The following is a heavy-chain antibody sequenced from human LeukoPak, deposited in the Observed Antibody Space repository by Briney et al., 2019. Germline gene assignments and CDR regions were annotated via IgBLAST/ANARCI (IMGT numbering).Heavy chain of an antibody. J-gene: IGHJ4*02. D-gene: IGHD6-19*01. CDR2: IYSSGST. CDR3: ARGVYSSAWSYDY. CDR1: GGSISSYY. Sequence: SETLSLTCTVSGGSISSYYWSWIRQPPGKGLEWIGYIYSSGSTNYNPSLKSRVTMSVDTSKNQFSLKLSSVTAADTAVYYCARGVYSSAWSYDYWGQGTLVTVSS. V-gene: IGHV4-59*01.